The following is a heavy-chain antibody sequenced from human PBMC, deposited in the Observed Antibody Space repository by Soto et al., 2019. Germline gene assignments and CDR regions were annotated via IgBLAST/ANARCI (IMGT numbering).Heavy chain of an antibody. CDR2: IIPIFGTA. V-gene: IGHV1-69*12. D-gene: IGHD6-13*01. Sequence: QVQLVQSGAEVKKPGSSVKVSCKASGGTFSSYAISWVRQAPGQGLEWMGGIIPIFGTANYAQKFQGRVTITADESTSTAYMELGSLRSEDTAVYYCASERAAAGPYYYYGMDVWGQGTTVTVSS. CDR1: GGTFSSYA. CDR3: ASERAAAGPYYYYGMDV. J-gene: IGHJ6*02.